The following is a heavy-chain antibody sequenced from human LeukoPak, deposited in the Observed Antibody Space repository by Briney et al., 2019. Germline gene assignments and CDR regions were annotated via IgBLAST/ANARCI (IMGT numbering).Heavy chain of an antibody. V-gene: IGHV1-2*02. CDR2: INPNSGGT. Sequence: GASVKVSCKASGYTFTGYYMHWVRQAPGQGLEWMGWINPNSGGTNYAQKFQGRVTMTRDTSISTAYMELSRLRSDDTAVYYCARVIAARPDAFDIWGQGTMVTVSS. CDR3: ARVIAARPDAFDI. D-gene: IGHD6-6*01. J-gene: IGHJ3*02. CDR1: GYTFTGYY.